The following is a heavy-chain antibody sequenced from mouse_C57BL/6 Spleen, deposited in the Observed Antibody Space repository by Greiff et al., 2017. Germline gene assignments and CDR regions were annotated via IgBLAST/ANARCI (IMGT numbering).Heavy chain of an antibody. V-gene: IGHV1-52*01. D-gene: IGHD4-1*01. J-gene: IGHJ4*01. CDR3: ARGPNWDYAMDY. CDR2: IDPSDSET. CDR1: GYTFTSYW. Sequence: VKLQQPGAELVRPGSSVKLSCKASGYTFTSYWMHWVKQRPIQGLEWIGNIDPSDSETHYNQKFKDKATLTVDKSSSTAYMQLSSLTSEDSAVYYCARGPNWDYAMDYWGQGTSVTVSS.